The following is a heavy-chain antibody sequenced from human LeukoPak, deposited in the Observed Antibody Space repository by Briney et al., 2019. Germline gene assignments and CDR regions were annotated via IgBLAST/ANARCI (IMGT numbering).Heavy chain of an antibody. CDR1: GFTFSSYA. Sequence: PGGSLRLSCSASGFTFSSYAMHWVRQAPGKGLEWVAVISYDGGYKYYADSVKGRFTISRDNSKNTLSLQMNSLRAEDTSVYYCAKELKPMIVVADLFDYWGQGTLVTVSS. CDR2: ISYDGGYK. D-gene: IGHD3-22*01. J-gene: IGHJ4*02. CDR3: AKELKPMIVVADLFDY. V-gene: IGHV3-30*04.